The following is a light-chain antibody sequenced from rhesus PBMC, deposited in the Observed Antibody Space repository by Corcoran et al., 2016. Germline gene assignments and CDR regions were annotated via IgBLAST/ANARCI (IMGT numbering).Light chain of an antibody. CDR1: QGISSW. CDR2: KES. J-gene: IGKJ1*01. CDR3: QQYNSAPRT. Sequence: DIQMTQSPSSLSTSVGDRVIITCRASQGISSWLDWSQQKPGKAPELLIYKESTLKSGVPSRFSGSGSGTEFTLTISSLQPEDFATYYCQQYNSAPRTFGQGTKVEIK. V-gene: IGKV1-21*01.